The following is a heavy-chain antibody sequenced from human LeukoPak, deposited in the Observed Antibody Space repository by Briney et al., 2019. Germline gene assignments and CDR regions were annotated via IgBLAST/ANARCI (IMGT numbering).Heavy chain of an antibody. CDR1: GFTFSSYX. J-gene: IGHJ4*02. CDR3: ARAYFDWLSVDY. D-gene: IGHD3-9*01. CDR2: ISSSGSTI. V-gene: IGHV3-48*03. Sequence: GGSXXLSXAXXGFTFSSYXMNWVRQAPGKGLEGVSYISSSGSTIYYADSVKGGFTISREKAKNSMYMKMNRLRAEGTAVYYCARAYFDWLSVDYWGQGTLVTVSS.